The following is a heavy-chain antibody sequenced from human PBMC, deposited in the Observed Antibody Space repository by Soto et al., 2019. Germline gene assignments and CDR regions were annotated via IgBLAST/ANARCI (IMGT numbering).Heavy chain of an antibody. D-gene: IGHD6-6*01. CDR2: IYYSGST. J-gene: IGHJ6*01. CDR3: ARDQEPNLDVFEYSSSSRHYYYGMDV. CDR1: GGSISSYY. V-gene: IGHV4-59*01. Sequence: SETLSLTCTVSGGSISSYYWSWIRQPPGKGLEWIGYIYYSGSTNYNPSLKSRVTISVDTSKNQFSLKLSSVTAEDTAVYYCARDQEPNLDVFEYSSSSRHYYYGMDVWGQGTTVTVSS.